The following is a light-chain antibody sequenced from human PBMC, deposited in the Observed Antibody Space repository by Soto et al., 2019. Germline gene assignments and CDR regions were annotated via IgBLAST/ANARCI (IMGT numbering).Light chain of an antibody. V-gene: IGKV3-20*01. CDR2: GAS. Sequence: EILLTQSPGTLSLSPGERATLSCRASQSVSSSYLGWYQQKPGQAPRLLIYGASSRATGIPERFSGSGSGTDFTLTISRLEPEDFAVYYCQQYGSSPRTFGQGTKVDIK. CDR3: QQYGSSPRT. CDR1: QSVSSSY. J-gene: IGKJ1*01.